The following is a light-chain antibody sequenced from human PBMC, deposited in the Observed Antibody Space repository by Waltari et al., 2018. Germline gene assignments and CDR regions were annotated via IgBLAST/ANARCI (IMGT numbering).Light chain of an antibody. CDR2: GNN. V-gene: IGLV1-40*01. CDR3: QSFDSNVRGGVV. Sequence: QSILTQPTSVSGAPGQRVTISFTGSRSNIGAGPDVPCYQAFPGTAPKLLLYGNNNRPSGVPDRFSGSKSGSSASLAINGLQAEDEADYYCQSFDSNVRGGVVFGGGTKVTVL. J-gene: IGLJ3*02. CDR1: RSNIGAGPD.